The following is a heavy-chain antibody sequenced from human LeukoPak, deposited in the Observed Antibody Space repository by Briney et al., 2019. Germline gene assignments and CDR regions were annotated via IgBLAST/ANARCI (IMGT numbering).Heavy chain of an antibody. Sequence: PGGSLRLSCAASGFTFSGYWMTWVRQAPGKGLEWVARINEDGTEKYYMDSVKGRFTISRDNADNSLYLQLNSLRAEDTAVYYCARLWGFDYWGRGTLVTVSS. CDR2: INEDGTEK. V-gene: IGHV3-7*01. D-gene: IGHD3-10*01. J-gene: IGHJ4*02. CDR3: ARLWGFDY. CDR1: GFTFSGYW.